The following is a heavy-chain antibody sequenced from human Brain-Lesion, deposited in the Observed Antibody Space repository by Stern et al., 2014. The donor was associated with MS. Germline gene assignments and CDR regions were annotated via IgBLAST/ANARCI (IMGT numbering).Heavy chain of an antibody. D-gene: IGHD2-2*01. CDR3: ARGRVVPGFQYYATDV. V-gene: IGHV4-61*02. CDR2: IFNSGST. J-gene: IGHJ6*02. Sequence: QLQLQESGPGLVKPSQTLSLSCTVSGGSISSGGYYWSWIRQPAGKGLEWIGRIFNSGSTSYNPSLKSRVTLSKDTSKNQFSLELTSMTAADTAVYYCARGRVVPGFQYYATDVWGQGTTVIVSS. CDR1: GGSISSGGYY.